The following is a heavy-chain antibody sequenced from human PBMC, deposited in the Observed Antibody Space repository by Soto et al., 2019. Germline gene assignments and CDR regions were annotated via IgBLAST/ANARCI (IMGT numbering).Heavy chain of an antibody. CDR2: ISGGGGST. V-gene: IGHV3-23*01. Sequence: EVQLLESGGGLVQPGGSLRLSCAASGFTFSSYAMSWVRQAPGKGLEWVSAISGGGGSTYYADSVKGRFTISRDNSKNTPYLQKNSLTAEDRAVYYCAKDHSSSVFRSFDWLPTADTKGNWFDPWGQGTLVTVSS. J-gene: IGHJ5*02. D-gene: IGHD3-9*01. CDR1: GFTFSSYA. CDR3: AKDHSSSVFRSFDWLPTADTKGNWFDP.